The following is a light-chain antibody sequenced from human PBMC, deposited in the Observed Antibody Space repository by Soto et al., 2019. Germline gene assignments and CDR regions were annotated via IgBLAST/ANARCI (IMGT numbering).Light chain of an antibody. Sequence: DIQMTQSPSTLSASIEDRVTITFRASQYIGTPLAWYQQTPGKAPKLLISDASTLESGVPSRFSGIGSGTEFTLTISSLPPDDFATYCCHQYNSHWTFGEGTKVDI. V-gene: IGKV1-5*01. J-gene: IGKJ1*01. CDR3: HQYNSHWT. CDR1: QYIGTP. CDR2: DAS.